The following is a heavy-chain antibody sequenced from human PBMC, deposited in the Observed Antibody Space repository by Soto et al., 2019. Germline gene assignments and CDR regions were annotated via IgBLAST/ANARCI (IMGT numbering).Heavy chain of an antibody. CDR2: ISGSGGST. CDR1: GFTFSSYA. D-gene: IGHD6-13*01. CDR3: AKDVAAAAESDY. Sequence: AGGSLRLSCAASGFTFSSYAMSWVRQAPGKGLEWVSAISGSGGSTYYADSVKGRFTISRDNSKNTLYLQMNSLRAEDKAVYYCAKDVAAAAESDYWGQGTLVTVSS. V-gene: IGHV3-23*01. J-gene: IGHJ4*02.